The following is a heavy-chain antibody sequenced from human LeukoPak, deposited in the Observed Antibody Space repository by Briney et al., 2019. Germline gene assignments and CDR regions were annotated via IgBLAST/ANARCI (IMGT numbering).Heavy chain of an antibody. CDR3: ARDLGYTYGDYFDY. Sequence: GASVKVSCRASGYTFSNYGFSWVRQAPGQGLEWIGWISGDNGNTNYLRKLQGRVTMTTDTSTSTVYMELRSLRSDDTAVYYCARDLGYTYGDYFDYWGQGTLATVSS. V-gene: IGHV1-18*01. CDR1: GYTFSNYG. CDR2: ISGDNGNT. J-gene: IGHJ4*02. D-gene: IGHD5-18*01.